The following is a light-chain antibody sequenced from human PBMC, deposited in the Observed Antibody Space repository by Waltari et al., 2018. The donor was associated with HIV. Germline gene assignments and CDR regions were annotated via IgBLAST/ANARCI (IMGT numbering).Light chain of an antibody. CDR3: QSYDSSLSGSI. CDR2: SNI. J-gene: IGLJ2*01. V-gene: IGLV1-40*01. CDR1: SSNIGAGYD. Sequence: QSVLTQPPSVSGVPGQRVTISCTGNSSNIGAGYDVHWYQQLPRTAPKLLIFSNINRPSGVPDRFSDSKSGTSASLAITGLQAEDEADYYCQSYDSSLSGSIFGGGTKLTVL.